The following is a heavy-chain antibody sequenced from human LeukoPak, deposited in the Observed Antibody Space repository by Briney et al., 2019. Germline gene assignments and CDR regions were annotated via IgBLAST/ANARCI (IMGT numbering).Heavy chain of an antibody. CDR1: GFIVSSNF. Sequence: PGGSLRLSCEASGFIVSSNFMTWVRQSPGKGLEWVSIMYYSGTTHYADSVKGRFTISRDNSKNTVYLQMNSLRDDDTAVYYCARDHYYDSSKGWIDYWGQGTLVTVSS. D-gene: IGHD3-22*01. V-gene: IGHV3-53*01. CDR3: ARDHYYDSSKGWIDY. J-gene: IGHJ4*02. CDR2: MYYSGTT.